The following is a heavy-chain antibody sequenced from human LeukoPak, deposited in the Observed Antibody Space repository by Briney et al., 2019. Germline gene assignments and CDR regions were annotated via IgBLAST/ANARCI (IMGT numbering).Heavy chain of an antibody. J-gene: IGHJ6*02. V-gene: IGHV3-21*01. CDR2: ISPTSTYI. CDR3: ARHEPVVTLSSYYYGMDV. D-gene: IGHD4-23*01. Sequence: GGSLRLSCAASGFTFITYSMNWVRQAPGKGLEWVSVISPTSTYIYYADSVRGRFTISRDNAKNSLYLQMNSLRAEDMAVYYCARHEPVVTLSSYYYGMDVWGQGTTVTVSS. CDR1: GFTFITYS.